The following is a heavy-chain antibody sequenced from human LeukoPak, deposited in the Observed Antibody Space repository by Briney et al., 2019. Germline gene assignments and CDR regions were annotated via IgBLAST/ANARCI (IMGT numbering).Heavy chain of an antibody. CDR3: ARNGGNSDFDY. CDR2: ICYTGNT. J-gene: IGHJ4*02. Sequence: NPSETLSLTCAVSGGSISSTKTCGDWIRQPPGKGMEWIGTICYTGNTYYKPSLKSRVTISVDSSKNQFSLKLSSVTAADTAVYYCARNGGNSDFDYWGQGTLVTVSS. V-gene: IGHV4-39*07. CDR1: GGSISSTKTC. D-gene: IGHD4-23*01.